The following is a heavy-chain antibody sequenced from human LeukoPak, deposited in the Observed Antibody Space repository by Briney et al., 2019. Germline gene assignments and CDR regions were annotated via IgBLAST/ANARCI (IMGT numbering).Heavy chain of an antibody. CDR3: ARHGRRMVRGNYYFDY. CDR2: IYYSGST. V-gene: IGHV4-39*01. Sequence: SETLSLACTVSGDSISSSSYYWDWIRQPPGKGLEWIGSIYYSGSTYYNPSLKSRVTISVDTSKNQFSLKLTSVTAADTAVYYCARHGRRMVRGNYYFDYWGQGTLVTVSS. J-gene: IGHJ4*02. D-gene: IGHD3-10*01. CDR1: GDSISSSSYY.